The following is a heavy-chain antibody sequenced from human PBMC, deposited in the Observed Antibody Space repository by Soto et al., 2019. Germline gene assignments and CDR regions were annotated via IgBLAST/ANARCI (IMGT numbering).Heavy chain of an antibody. D-gene: IGHD6-19*01. CDR1: GLTFSTYD. CDR2: ISYDGSNK. Sequence: QVQLVESGGGVVQPGRSLRLSCAASGLTFSTYDMHWVRQAPGKGLEWVAVISYDGSNKYYADYVKGRFTISRDNSNNTLYLQMNSLRAEDTAVYYCARTPGIAVAGTSVWYFDLWGRGTLVTVSS. CDR3: ARTPGIAVAGTSVWYFDL. J-gene: IGHJ2*01. V-gene: IGHV3-30-3*01.